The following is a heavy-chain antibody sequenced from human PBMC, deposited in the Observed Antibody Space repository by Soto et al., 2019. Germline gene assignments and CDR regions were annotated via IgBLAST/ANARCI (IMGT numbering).Heavy chain of an antibody. CDR3: ARDRRFGVVTDPYGMDV. J-gene: IGHJ6*04. D-gene: IGHD3-3*01. CDR2: IYYSGST. CDR1: GGSISSGGYY. Sequence: QVQLQESGPGLVKPSQTLSLTCTVSGGSISSGGYYWSWIRQHPGKGLEWIGYIYYSGSTYYNPSVKSRVTISVDTSKNQFSLKLSSVTAADTAVYYCARDRRFGVVTDPYGMDVWGEGTTVTVSS. V-gene: IGHV4-31*03.